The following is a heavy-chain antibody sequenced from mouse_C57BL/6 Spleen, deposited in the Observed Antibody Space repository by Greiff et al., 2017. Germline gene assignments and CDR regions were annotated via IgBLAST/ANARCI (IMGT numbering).Heavy chain of an antibody. J-gene: IGHJ1*03. CDR3: ARCSSDGNYLWYFDV. V-gene: IGHV1-18*01. D-gene: IGHD2-1*01. CDR1: GYTFTDYN. Sequence: EVQLQQSGPELVKPGASVKIPCKASGYTFTDYNMDWVKQSHGKSLEWIGDINPNNGGTIYNQKFKGKATLTVDKSSSTAYMELRSLTSEDTAVYYCARCSSDGNYLWYFDVWGTGTTVTVSS. CDR2: INPNNGGT.